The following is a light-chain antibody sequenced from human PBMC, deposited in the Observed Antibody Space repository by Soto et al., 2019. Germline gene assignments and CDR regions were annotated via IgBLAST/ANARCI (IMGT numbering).Light chain of an antibody. J-gene: IGKJ1*01. Sequence: EIVMTQSPATLSVSPGGRATLSCSASQSISDTLAWYQQKPGQAPRLLIHGASTRATGFPGRFSGSGSGTDFTLTISSLQSEDFAVYYCQQYNNWPWTFGQGTKVEIK. CDR1: QSISDT. V-gene: IGKV3-15*01. CDR2: GAS. CDR3: QQYNNWPWT.